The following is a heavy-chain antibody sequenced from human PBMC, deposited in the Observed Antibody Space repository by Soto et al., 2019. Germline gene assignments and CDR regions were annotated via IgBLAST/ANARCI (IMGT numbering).Heavy chain of an antibody. J-gene: IGHJ6*03. V-gene: IGHV3-9*01. CDR3: AKVKTKNGYYYYMGV. Sequence: EVKRVESGGGLVQPGRSLRLSCAASGFTFDDYAMHWVRQAPGKGLEWVSGISWDSGSIGYADSVKGRFTISRDNAKNSLYLQMNSLRAEDTALYYCAKVKTKNGYYYYMGVWGKGTTVTVSS. CDR1: GFTFDDYA. CDR2: ISWDSGSI. D-gene: IGHD2-8*01.